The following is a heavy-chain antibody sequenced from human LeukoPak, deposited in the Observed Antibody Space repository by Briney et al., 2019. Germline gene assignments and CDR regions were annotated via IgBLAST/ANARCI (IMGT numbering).Heavy chain of an antibody. J-gene: IGHJ4*02. D-gene: IGHD3-10*01. V-gene: IGHV5-51*01. CDR3: GRYGAGAYHFDY. Sequence: GESLKISCQGSGYSFSNHLIGWVRQVPGKGLEWMGPIYGGDSRTRYSPSFQGQVTISADKSISTAYLQWWSLMASDTAMYYCGRYGAGAYHFDYWGEGTPVTVSS. CDR2: IYGGDSRT. CDR1: GYSFSNHL.